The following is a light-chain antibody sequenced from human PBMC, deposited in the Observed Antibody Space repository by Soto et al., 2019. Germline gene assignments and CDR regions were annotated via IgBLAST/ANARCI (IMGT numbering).Light chain of an antibody. CDR2: DAS. J-gene: IGKJ4*01. Sequence: IHMTHSPSTLSASVLYRVTITFRASQSISRYLAWYQKKPGKAPKLLISDASSLQSGVPSRLSGSGSGTEFTLTISSLQPDDFATYYCQQYKSYSTFGGGTKVDI. V-gene: IGKV1-5*01. CDR1: QSISRY. CDR3: QQYKSYST.